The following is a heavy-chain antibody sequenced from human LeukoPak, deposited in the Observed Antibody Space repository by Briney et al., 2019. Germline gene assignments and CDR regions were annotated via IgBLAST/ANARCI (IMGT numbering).Heavy chain of an antibody. J-gene: IGHJ4*02. CDR1: GASINGYY. CDR3: ARDEVDTPTFDY. Sequence: SETLSLTCTVSGASINGYYWSWIRQPAGKGLEWIGRVFTSGGTSYKPSLKGRVTMSIESSTNQFSLQLDSVTAADTAVYYCARDEVDTPTFDYWGQGILVAVSS. CDR2: VFTSGGT. V-gene: IGHV4-4*07. D-gene: IGHD5-18*01.